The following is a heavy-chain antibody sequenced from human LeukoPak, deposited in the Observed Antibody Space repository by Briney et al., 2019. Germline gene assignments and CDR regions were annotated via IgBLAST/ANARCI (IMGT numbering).Heavy chain of an antibody. CDR1: GYTFTSYG. Sequence: ASVKVSCKASGYTFTSYGISWVRQAPGQGLEWMGWISAYNGNTNYAQKLQGRVTMTTDTSTSTAYMELRSLTADDTATYYCAKPFYYGSGSYYGNFLHWGQGTLVTVSS. D-gene: IGHD3-10*01. CDR2: ISAYNGNT. CDR3: AKPFYYGSGSYYGNFLH. V-gene: IGHV1-18*01. J-gene: IGHJ4*02.